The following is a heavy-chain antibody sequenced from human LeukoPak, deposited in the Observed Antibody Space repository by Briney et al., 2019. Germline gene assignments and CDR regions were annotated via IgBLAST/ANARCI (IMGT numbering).Heavy chain of an antibody. D-gene: IGHD6-19*01. Sequence: GGSLRLSCAASGFTVSNAWMSWVREAPGRGLGWVGRIKRKTDGGTTDYAAPVKGRFTISRDDSKNTLYLQMNSLKSEDTAVYYCTANFYSSGWAYFDYWGQGTLVTVSS. CDR2: IKRKTDGGTT. CDR1: GFTVSNAW. CDR3: TANFYSSGWAYFDY. J-gene: IGHJ4*02. V-gene: IGHV3-15*01.